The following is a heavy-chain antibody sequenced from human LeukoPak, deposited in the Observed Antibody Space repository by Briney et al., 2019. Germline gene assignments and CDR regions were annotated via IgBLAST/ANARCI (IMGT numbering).Heavy chain of an antibody. CDR3: VRDKGGTGTNWFDP. CDR2: IKQDGSEK. J-gene: IGHJ5*02. V-gene: IGHV3-7*01. CDR1: GFTFSSYW. Sequence: PGGSLRLSCAASGFTFSSYWMSWVRQAPGKGLEWVANIKQDGSEKYYVDSVKGRFTISRDNAKNSLYLQMNSLRAEDTAVYYCVRDKGGTGTNWFDPWGQGTLVTVSS. D-gene: IGHD1-1*01.